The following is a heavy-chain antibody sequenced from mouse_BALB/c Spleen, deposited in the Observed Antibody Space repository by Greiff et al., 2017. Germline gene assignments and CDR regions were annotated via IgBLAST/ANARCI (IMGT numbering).Heavy chain of an antibody. Sequence: EVKLVESGGGLVQPGGSLRLSCATSGFTFTDYYMSWVRQPPGKALEWLGFIRNKANGYTTEYSASVKGRFTISRDNSQSILYLQMNTLRAEDSATYYCARDSPFTTATEYFDVWGAGTTVTVSS. CDR2: IRNKANGYTT. CDR3: ARDSPFTTATEYFDV. J-gene: IGHJ1*01. V-gene: IGHV7-3*02. D-gene: IGHD1-2*01. CDR1: GFTFTDYY.